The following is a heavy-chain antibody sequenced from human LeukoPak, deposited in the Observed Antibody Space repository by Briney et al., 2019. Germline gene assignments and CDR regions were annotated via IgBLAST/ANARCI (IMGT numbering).Heavy chain of an antibody. V-gene: IGHV1-2*02. CDR3: ARDLGYYDSTGYPDY. Sequence: ASVKVSCKASGYTFTGYYLHWVRQAPGQGLEWMGWINPNSGGTSYAQKFQGRVTMTRDTSISTAYMELSRLRSDDTAVYYCARDLGYYDSTGYPDYWGQGTLVTVSS. J-gene: IGHJ4*02. CDR1: GYTFTGYY. D-gene: IGHD3-22*01. CDR2: INPNSGGT.